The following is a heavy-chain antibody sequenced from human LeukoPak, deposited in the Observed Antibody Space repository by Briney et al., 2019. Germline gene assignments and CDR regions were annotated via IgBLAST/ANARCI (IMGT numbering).Heavy chain of an antibody. Sequence: PGGSLRLSCAASGFTVSSNYMSWVRQAPGKGLEWVSVIYSGGSTYYADSVKGRFTISRDNSKNTLYLQMNSLRAEDTAVYHCASFIYVWGSYPTDYWGQGTLVTVSS. V-gene: IGHV3-66*01. CDR3: ASFIYVWGSYPTDY. CDR1: GFTVSSNY. J-gene: IGHJ4*02. CDR2: IYSGGST. D-gene: IGHD3-16*02.